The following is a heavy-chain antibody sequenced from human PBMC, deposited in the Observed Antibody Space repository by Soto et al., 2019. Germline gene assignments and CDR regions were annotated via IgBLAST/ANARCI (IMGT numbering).Heavy chain of an antibody. J-gene: IGHJ6*02. CDR1: GFTFSSYG. CDR2: ISYDGSNK. V-gene: IGHV3-30*18. CDR3: AKDRKNYGMDV. Sequence: PGGSLRLSCAASGFTFSSYGMHWVRQAPGKGLEWVAVISYDGSNKYYADSVKGRFTISRDNSKNTLYLQMNSLRAEDTAVYYCAKDRKNYGMDVWGQGTTVTVSS.